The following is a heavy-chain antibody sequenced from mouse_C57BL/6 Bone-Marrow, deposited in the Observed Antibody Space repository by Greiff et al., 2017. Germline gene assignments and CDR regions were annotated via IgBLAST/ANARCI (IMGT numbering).Heavy chain of an antibody. CDR1: GYTFTSYD. CDR2: IYPRDGST. J-gene: IGHJ1*03. V-gene: IGHV1-85*01. D-gene: IGHD1-1*01. CDR3: ARDYGSSYWCFDV. Sequence: QVQLKESGPELVKPGASVKLSCKASGYTFTSYDINWVKQRPGQGLEWIGWIYPRDGSTKYNEKFMGKATLTVDTSSSTAYMELHSLTSEDSAVYFCARDYGSSYWCFDVWGTGTTVTVSS.